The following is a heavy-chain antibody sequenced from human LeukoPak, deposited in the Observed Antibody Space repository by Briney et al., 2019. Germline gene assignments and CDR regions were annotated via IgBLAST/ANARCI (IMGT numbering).Heavy chain of an antibody. J-gene: IGHJ5*02. CDR3: ARGPRNDP. D-gene: IGHD1-14*01. Sequence: ASVKVSCKTSGYPFTTWEINWVRQAAGQGLEWMGWVHPNSGNTAYAQKFQGRVAMTRDTSISTAYMELSGLRFDDTAVYFCARGPRNDPWGQGTLVTVSS. V-gene: IGHV1-8*01. CDR1: GYPFTTWE. CDR2: VHPNSGNT.